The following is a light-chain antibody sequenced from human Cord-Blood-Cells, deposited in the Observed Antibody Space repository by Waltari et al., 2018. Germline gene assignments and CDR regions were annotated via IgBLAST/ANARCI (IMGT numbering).Light chain of an antibody. J-gene: IGKJ2*03. CDR3: QQYNNWPYS. CDR1: QSVSSN. Sequence: EIVMTQSQAPLSVSPGERATLSCRASQSVSSNLACYQPKPGQAPRLLIYGASTRATGIPARFSGSGSGTEFTLTISSLQSEDFAVYCCQQYNNWPYSFGQGTKLEIK. CDR2: GAS. V-gene: IGKV3-15*01.